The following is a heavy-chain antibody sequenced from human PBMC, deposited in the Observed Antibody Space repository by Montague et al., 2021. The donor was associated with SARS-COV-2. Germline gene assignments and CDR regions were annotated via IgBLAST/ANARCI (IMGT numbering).Heavy chain of an antibody. V-gene: IGHV4-38-2*02. CDR3: ARVISAVAGANFYFDY. CDR2: SDHSGIT. CDR1: GGSISSGSY. J-gene: IGHJ4*02. D-gene: IGHD4/OR15-4a*01. Sequence: SETLSLTCTVSGGSISSGSYWGWIRQPPGKGLEWIGTSDHSGITYYSPSLKSRVTISLDTSKNQFSLNLDSVTASGTAMYYCARVISAVAGANFYFDYWGQGTLVTVSS.